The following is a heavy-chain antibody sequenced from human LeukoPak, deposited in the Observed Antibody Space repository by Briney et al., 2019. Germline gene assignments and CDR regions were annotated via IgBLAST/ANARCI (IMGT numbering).Heavy chain of an antibody. CDR2: IYYSGNT. V-gene: IGHV4-59*01. CDR3: ARASNNWYNWFDP. CDR1: SGSISNYY. D-gene: IGHD6-13*01. J-gene: IGHJ5*02. Sequence: PSETLSLTCTVSSGSISNYYWSWIRQPPGKGLEWIGYIYYSGNTNYNPSLKSRVTISVDTSKNQFSLKLSSVTAADTAVYCCARASNNWYNWFDPWGQGTLVTVSS.